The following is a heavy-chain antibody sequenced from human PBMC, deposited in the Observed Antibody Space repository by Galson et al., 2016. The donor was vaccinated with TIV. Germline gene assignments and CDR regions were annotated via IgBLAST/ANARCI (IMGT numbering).Heavy chain of an antibody. CDR3: ARAVTMRVPDYYYGMDV. Sequence: SLRLSCAVSGFTFSDYYMNWIRQAPGKGLEWVSYISTGGSTTYYADFVKGRFTISRDNAKNSLYLQMNSLRAEDTAVYYCARAVTMRVPDYYYGMDVWGPGTTGTVSS. D-gene: IGHD3-22*01. CDR2: ISTGGSTT. CDR1: GFTFSDYY. J-gene: IGHJ6*02. V-gene: IGHV3-11*04.